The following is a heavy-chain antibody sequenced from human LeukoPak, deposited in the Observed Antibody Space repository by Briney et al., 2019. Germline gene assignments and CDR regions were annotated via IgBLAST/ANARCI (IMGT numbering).Heavy chain of an antibody. CDR3: ARDLVAGSSAQVDY. V-gene: IGHV3-53*01. CDR2: IYSGGST. J-gene: IGHJ4*02. D-gene: IGHD3-22*01. Sequence: GGSLRLSCAASGFTVSSNYMSWVRQAPGKGLKWVSVIYSGGSTYYADSVKGRFTISRDNSKNTLYLQMNSLRAEDTAVYYCARDLVAGSSAQVDYWGQGTLVTVSS. CDR1: GFTVSSNY.